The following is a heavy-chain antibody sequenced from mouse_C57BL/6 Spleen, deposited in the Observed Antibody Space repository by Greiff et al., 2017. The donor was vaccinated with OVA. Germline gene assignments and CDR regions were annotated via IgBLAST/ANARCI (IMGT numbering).Heavy chain of an antibody. V-gene: IGHV3-8*01. CDR3: ARGGGIYYGNFWYFDV. D-gene: IGHD2-1*01. CDR1: GYSITSDY. CDR2: ISYSGST. J-gene: IGHJ1*03. Sequence: DVQLQESGPGLAKPSQPLSLTCSVTGYSITSDYWNWIRKFPGNKLEYMGYISYSGSTYYNPSLKSRISITRDTSKNQYYLQLNSVTTEDTATYYCARGGGIYYGNFWYFDVWGTGTTVTVSS.